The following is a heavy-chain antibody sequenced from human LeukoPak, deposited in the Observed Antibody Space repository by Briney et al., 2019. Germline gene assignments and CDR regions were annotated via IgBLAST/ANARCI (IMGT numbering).Heavy chain of an antibody. J-gene: IGHJ4*01. CDR3: VRDVSSGWAFDY. CDR1: GFTFHKYW. Sequence: GGSLTLSCSASGFTFHKYWMSWIRQLPGQGLEWVANVNQDGSQKYYVDSVKGRFTNSRDNARNLLYLQMNSLRDEDTAVYYCVRDVSSGWAFDYWGHGTLVTVSS. CDR2: VNQDGSQK. D-gene: IGHD6-19*01. V-gene: IGHV3-7*01.